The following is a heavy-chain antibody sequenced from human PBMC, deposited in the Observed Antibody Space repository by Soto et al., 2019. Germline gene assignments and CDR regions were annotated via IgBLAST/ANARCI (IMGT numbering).Heavy chain of an antibody. V-gene: IGHV1-2*02. J-gene: IGHJ5*02. CDR2: INPNSRGT. Sequence: ASVKVSCKASGYTFTDYFIHWVRQAPGQGFEWMGWINPNSRGTNYAQKFQGRVTMTRDTSNSTAYMELRGLTSDDTAVYYCARVTPQAGNWFDPWGQGTLVTVSS. CDR1: GYTFTDYF. CDR3: ARVTPQAGNWFDP.